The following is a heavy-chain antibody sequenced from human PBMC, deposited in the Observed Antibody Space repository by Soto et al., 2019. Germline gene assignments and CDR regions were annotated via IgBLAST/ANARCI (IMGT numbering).Heavy chain of an antibody. J-gene: IGHJ4*02. Sequence: SETLSLTCTVSGGSISSGGYYWSWIRQHPGKGLEWVGYIYYSGSTYYNPSLKSRVTISVDTSKNQFSLKLSSVTAADTAVYYCARTYYYDGGAYFYDYWGQGTLVTVSS. CDR2: IYYSGST. V-gene: IGHV4-31*03. CDR1: GGSISSGGYY. CDR3: ARTYYYDGGAYFYDY. D-gene: IGHD3-22*01.